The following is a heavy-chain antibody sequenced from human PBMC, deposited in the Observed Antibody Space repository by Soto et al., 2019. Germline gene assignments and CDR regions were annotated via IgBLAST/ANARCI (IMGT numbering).Heavy chain of an antibody. CDR1: GFTFSSYA. D-gene: IGHD2-15*01. Sequence: GGSLRLSCAASGFTFSSYAMSWVRQAPGKGLEWVSDISGSGGSTYYADSVKGRFTISRDNSKNTLYLQMNSLRAEDTAVYYCAKESGSDDLGYCSGGSCYFFAFDIWGQGTMVTVSS. CDR3: AKESGSDDLGYCSGGSCYFFAFDI. V-gene: IGHV3-23*01. J-gene: IGHJ3*02. CDR2: ISGSGGST.